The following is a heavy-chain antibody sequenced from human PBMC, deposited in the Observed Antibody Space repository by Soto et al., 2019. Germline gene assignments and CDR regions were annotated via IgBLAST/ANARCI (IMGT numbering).Heavy chain of an antibody. V-gene: IGHV3-64*02. CDR2: ISSNGGST. J-gene: IGHJ4*02. Sequence: GSLRLSFAASGFTFSSYAMHWVRQAPGKGLEYVSAISSNGGSTYYADSVKGRFTISRDNSKNTLYLQMGSLRAEDMAVYYCARGLIVGGPFDYWGQGTLVTVSS. CDR1: GFTFSSYA. CDR3: ARGLIVGGPFDY. D-gene: IGHD1-26*01.